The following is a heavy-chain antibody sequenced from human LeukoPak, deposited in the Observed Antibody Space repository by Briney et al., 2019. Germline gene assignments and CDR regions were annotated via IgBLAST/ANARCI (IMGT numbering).Heavy chain of an antibody. CDR3: ARTHYDILTGEANWFDP. CDR1: GYTFTSYG. CDR2: ISAYNGNT. Sequence: ASVKVSYKASGYTFTSYGISWVRQAPGQGLEWMGWISAYNGNTNYAQKLQGRVTMTTDTSTSTAYMELRSLRSDDTAVYYCARTHYDILTGEANWFDPWGQGTLVTVSS. D-gene: IGHD3-9*01. J-gene: IGHJ5*02. V-gene: IGHV1-18*01.